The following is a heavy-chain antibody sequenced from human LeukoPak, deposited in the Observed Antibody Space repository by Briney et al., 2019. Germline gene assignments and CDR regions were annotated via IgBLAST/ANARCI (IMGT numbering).Heavy chain of an antibody. Sequence: PGGSLRLSCAGSGFAFSSYPMSWVRQAPGKGLEWVSAISGSGGSTYYADSVKGRFTISRDNSKNTLYLQMNSLRAEDTAVYYCAKDNWGFDYWGQGTLVTVSS. V-gene: IGHV3-23*01. J-gene: IGHJ4*02. CDR3: AKDNWGFDY. CDR1: GFAFSSYP. CDR2: ISGSGGST. D-gene: IGHD7-27*01.